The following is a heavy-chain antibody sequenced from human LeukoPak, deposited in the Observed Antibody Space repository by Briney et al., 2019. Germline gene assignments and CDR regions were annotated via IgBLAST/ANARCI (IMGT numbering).Heavy chain of an antibody. Sequence: ASVKVSCKTSGYTFNSYDINWVRQATGQGLEWMGWMNPNSGNTGYAQKLQGRVTMTRNTSIRTAYMKLSGLRPEDTAVYYCARRNIRFLELDFWGQGTLVTVSS. CDR2: MNPNSGNT. V-gene: IGHV1-8*02. CDR3: ARRNIRFLELDF. J-gene: IGHJ4*02. CDR1: GYTFNSYD. D-gene: IGHD3-3*01.